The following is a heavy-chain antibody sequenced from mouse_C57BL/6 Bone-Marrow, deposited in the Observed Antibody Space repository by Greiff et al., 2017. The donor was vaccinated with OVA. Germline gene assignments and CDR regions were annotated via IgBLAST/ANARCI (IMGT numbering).Heavy chain of an antibody. J-gene: IGHJ4*01. CDR1: GYTFTDYY. CDR2: INPYNGGT. Sequence: EVQLQQSGPVLVKPGASVKMSCKASGYTFTDYYMNWVKQSHGKSLEWIGVINPYNGGTSYNQKFKGKATLTVDKSSSTAYMELNSLTSEDSAVYYGATRGLSKAMDYWGQGTSVTVSS. D-gene: IGHD5-5*01. CDR3: ATRGLSKAMDY. V-gene: IGHV1-19*01.